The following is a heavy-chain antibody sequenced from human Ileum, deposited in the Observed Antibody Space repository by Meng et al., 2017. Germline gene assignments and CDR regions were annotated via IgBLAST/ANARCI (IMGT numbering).Heavy chain of an antibody. CDR3: GRGGSGKDY. CDR1: GGSISISDFV. Sequence: SETLSLTCTVSGGSISISDFVWAWIRQPPGKGLEWIGHITYSGSTYYNPSLKSRVTISVDTSKNQFFLKLTSVTAADTAVYYCGRGGSGKDYWGQGMLVTVSS. V-gene: IGHV4-39*07. J-gene: IGHJ4*02. D-gene: IGHD1-26*01. CDR2: ITYSGST.